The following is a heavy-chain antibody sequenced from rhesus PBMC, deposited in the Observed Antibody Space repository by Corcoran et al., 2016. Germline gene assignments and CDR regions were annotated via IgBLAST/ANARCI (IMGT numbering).Heavy chain of an antibody. V-gene: IGHV4-122*02. CDR1: GYSISGYY. CDR3: ARDGSYGLDS. CDR2: ITYSGST. D-gene: IGHD1-44*02. Sequence: QVQLQESGPGLAKPSETLSLTCAVSGYSISGYYWSWIRQAPGKGMEWIGYITYSGSTIYHPSLKSGVTILREQYKNQFSLKLSFVTAADTAVYYCARDGSYGLDSLGQGVVVTVSS. J-gene: IGHJ6*01.